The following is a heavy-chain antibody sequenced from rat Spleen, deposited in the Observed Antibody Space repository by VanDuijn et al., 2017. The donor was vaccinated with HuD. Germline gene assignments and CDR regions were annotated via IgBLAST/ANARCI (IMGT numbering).Heavy chain of an antibody. D-gene: IGHD4-3*01. CDR2: ITPDGGYT. Sequence: EVQLVETGGGFVQPGRSLKLSCVASGFSFSSYWMYWVRQAPGKGLEWVSSITPDGGYTYYADSVKGRFTISRYNAENTVFLQIHSLRSEDTATYYCAVSGYGYWGQGVMVTVSS. V-gene: IGHV5-58*01. CDR1: GFSFSSYW. J-gene: IGHJ2*01. CDR3: AVSGYGY.